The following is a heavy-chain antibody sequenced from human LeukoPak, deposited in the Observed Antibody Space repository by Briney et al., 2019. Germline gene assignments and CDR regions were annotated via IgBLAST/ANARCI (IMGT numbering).Heavy chain of an antibody. V-gene: IGHV3-7*01. Sequence: GGSLRLSCVASGFTFSHYYMSWVRQAPGQGLEWVAHTNQDGSVEFHVDSVKGRFTISRDNAKNSLYLQMNSLRADDTAVCYCARDYYGSHDYWGQGALVTVSS. CDR2: TNQDGSVE. J-gene: IGHJ4*02. CDR3: ARDYYGSHDY. D-gene: IGHD3-10*01. CDR1: GFTFSHYY.